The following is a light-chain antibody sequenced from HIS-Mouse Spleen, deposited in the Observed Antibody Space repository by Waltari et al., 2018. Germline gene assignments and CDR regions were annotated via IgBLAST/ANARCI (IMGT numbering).Light chain of an antibody. CDR1: SSDVGSYNL. CDR3: CSYAGSSTYVV. CDR2: EGS. V-gene: IGLV2-23*01. J-gene: IGLJ2*01. Sequence: QSALTTPASRSGSTEQSITIPCTGTSSDVGSYNLFSWYQQHPGKATKLMIYEGSNRPSGVSNRFSGSKSGNTASLTISGLQAEDEADYYCCSYAGSSTYVVFGGGTKLTVL.